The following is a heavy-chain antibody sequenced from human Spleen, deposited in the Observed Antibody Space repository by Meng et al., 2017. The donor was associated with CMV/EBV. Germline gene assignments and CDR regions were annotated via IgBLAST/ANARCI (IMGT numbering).Heavy chain of an antibody. J-gene: IGHJ3*01. CDR1: GGSIRTYHY. V-gene: IGHV4-38-2*02. CDR2: IYHRGST. CDR3: ARETGWEFEGHEFFDL. D-gene: IGHD1-26*01. Sequence: GSLRLSCTVSGGSIRTYHYWGWIRQPPGKGLQWIGSIYHRGSTYQKPSFKGRATTSVDTSKNQFSLKLTSVTAADTAVYFCARETGWEFEGHEFFDLWGQGTMVTVSS.